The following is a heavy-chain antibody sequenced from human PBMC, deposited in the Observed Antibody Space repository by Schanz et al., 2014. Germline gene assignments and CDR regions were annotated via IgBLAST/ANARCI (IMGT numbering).Heavy chain of an antibody. CDR3: ARDLISSGWYG. V-gene: IGHV3-23*04. D-gene: IGHD6-19*01. Sequence: EVQLVESGGGLVQPGGSLRLSCAASGFTFSNHALSWVRQAPGKGLEWVSGIGGSGDSTHYADSVKGRFIISRDNSKNTLYLQMNSLRADDTAVYYCARDLISSGWYGWGQGTLVTVSS. J-gene: IGHJ4*02. CDR1: GFTFSNHA. CDR2: IGGSGDST.